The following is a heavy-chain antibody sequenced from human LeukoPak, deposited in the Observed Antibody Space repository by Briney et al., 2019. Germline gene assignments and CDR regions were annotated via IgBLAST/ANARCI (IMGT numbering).Heavy chain of an antibody. CDR3: ARDYGRSSLWRGFFDP. CDR2: IYYSGST. J-gene: IGHJ5*02. CDR1: GGSISSYY. Sequence: SETLSLTCTVSGGSISSYYWSWIRQPPGKGLEWIGYIYYSGSTNYNPSLKSRVTISVDTSKNQFSLKLSSVIAADTAVYYCARDYGRSSLWRGFFDPWGPGTLVTVSS. D-gene: IGHD3-10*01. V-gene: IGHV4-59*01.